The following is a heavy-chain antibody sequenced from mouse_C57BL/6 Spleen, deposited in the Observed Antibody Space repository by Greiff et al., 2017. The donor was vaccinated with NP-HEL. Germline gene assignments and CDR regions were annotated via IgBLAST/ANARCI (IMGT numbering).Heavy chain of an antibody. D-gene: IGHD1-1*01. CDR1: GFTFSSYG. CDR2: ISSGGSYT. Sequence: EVMLVESGGDLVKPGGSLKLSCAASGFTFSSYGMSWVRQTPDKRLEWVATISSGGSYTYYPDSVKGRFTISRDNAKNTLYLQMSSLKSEDTAMYYCARHYYGSSHSYWYFDVWGTGTTVTVSS. V-gene: IGHV5-6*01. CDR3: ARHYYGSSHSYWYFDV. J-gene: IGHJ1*03.